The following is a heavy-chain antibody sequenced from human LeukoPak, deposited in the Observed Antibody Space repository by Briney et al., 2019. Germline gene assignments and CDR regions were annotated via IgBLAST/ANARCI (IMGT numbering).Heavy chain of an antibody. J-gene: IGHJ4*02. V-gene: IGHV4-34*01. Sequence: KPSETLSLTCAVYGGSFSGYYWSWIRQPPGKGLEWIGEINHSGSTNYNPSLKSRVTISVDTSKNQFSLKLSSVTAADTAVYYCASLRGARDYWGQGTLVTVSS. CDR1: GGSFSGYY. CDR2: INHSGST. D-gene: IGHD1-26*01. CDR3: ASLRGARDY.